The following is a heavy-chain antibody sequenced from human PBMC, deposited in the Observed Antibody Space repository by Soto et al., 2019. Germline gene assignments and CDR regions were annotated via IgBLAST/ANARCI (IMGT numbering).Heavy chain of an antibody. CDR2: VYYRGRS. CDR1: GGSGADSGDY. D-gene: IGHD4-17*01. CDR3: VSQRTTVPTQAYFDY. J-gene: IGHJ4*02. Sequence: SETLCLRWSVAGGSGADSGDYRGWIRQSPGKGLEWIGSVYYRGRSYSKSSVKSRVAISVDTSKNRFSLSLNSVTASDTAVYFCVSQRTTVPTQAYFDYWGPGALVTVSS. V-gene: IGHV4-39*01.